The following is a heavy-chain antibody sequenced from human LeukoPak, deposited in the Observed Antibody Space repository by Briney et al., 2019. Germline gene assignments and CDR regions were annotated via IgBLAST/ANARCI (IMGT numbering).Heavy chain of an antibody. D-gene: IGHD2-2*01. V-gene: IGHV3-48*03. CDR3: ARAVPAAYTGSFDY. Sequence: RGSLRLSCAASGFTFSRYEMNWVRQAPGKGLEWVSYISRSGDTIYFADSVKGRFTISRDNAKNSLYLQMNSLRAEDTAVYYCARAVPAAYTGSFDYWGQGTLVTVSS. J-gene: IGHJ4*02. CDR2: ISRSGDTI. CDR1: GFTFSRYE.